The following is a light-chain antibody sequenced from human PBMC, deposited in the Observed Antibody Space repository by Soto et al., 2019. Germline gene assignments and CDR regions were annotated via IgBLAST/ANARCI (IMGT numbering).Light chain of an antibody. CDR2: DVS. Sequence: DIQMTXXPXXXXAXXXDXXTIXFRASQSLDNCLAWYQQKPGKAPKLLIYDVSSLESGVPSRFSGSGSETEFTLTISSLFPDDFATYYCQQYNRYWTFGQGTKVDIK. CDR1: QSLDNC. V-gene: IGKV1-5*01. CDR3: QQYNRYWT. J-gene: IGKJ1*01.